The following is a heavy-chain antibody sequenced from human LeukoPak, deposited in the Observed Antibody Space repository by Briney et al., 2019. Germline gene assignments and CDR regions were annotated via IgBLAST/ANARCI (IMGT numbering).Heavy chain of an antibody. D-gene: IGHD3-3*01. Sequence: GGSLRLSCAASGFTLSSFNMNWVRQAPGKGLEWVSYLSGGGTTTYYADSVRGRFTISRDNGKNSLYLQMSSLRSEDTAVYYCASATPVTTFGVAHWGQGTLVTVSS. J-gene: IGHJ4*02. V-gene: IGHV3-48*03. CDR2: LSGGGTTT. CDR1: GFTLSSFN. CDR3: ASATPVTTFGVAH.